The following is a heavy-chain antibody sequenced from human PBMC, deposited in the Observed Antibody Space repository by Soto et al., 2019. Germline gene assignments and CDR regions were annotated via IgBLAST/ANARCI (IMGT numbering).Heavy chain of an antibody. D-gene: IGHD6-19*01. CDR2: IYSGGST. J-gene: IGHJ5*02. CDR3: VRAAYSSGWYWFEP. CDR1: GFTVSSNY. V-gene: IGHV3-66*01. Sequence: GGSLRLSCAASGFTVSSNYMSWVRQAPGKGLEWVSIIYSGGSTYYADSVKGRFTISRDNSKNTLFLQMNSLRAEDTAVYYCVRAAYSSGWYWFEPWGQGTLVTVSS.